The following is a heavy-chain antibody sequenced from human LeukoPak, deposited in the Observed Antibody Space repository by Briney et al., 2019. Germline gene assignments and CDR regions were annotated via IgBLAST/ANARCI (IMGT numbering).Heavy chain of an antibody. Sequence: PGGSLRLSCAASGFTFDDYAMHWIRQAPGKGLEWVSGISWNSGSIGYADSVKGRFTISRDNAKNSLYLQMNSLRAEDTAVYYCARDIGIAAASTFQHWGQGTLVTVSS. CDR2: ISWNSGSI. J-gene: IGHJ1*01. CDR3: ARDIGIAAASTFQH. D-gene: IGHD6-13*01. CDR1: GFTFDDYA. V-gene: IGHV3-9*01.